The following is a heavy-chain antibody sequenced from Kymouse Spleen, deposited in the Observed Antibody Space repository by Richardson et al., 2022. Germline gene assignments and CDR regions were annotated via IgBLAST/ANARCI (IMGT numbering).Heavy chain of an antibody. CDR3: ARGGGIAAFSWFDP. CDR2: INHSGST. CDR1: GGSFSGYY. V-gene: IGHV4-34*01. D-gene: IGHD6-13*01,IGHD6-25*01. J-gene: IGHJ5*02. Sequence: QVQLQQWGAGLLKPSETLSLTCAVYGGSFSGYYWSWIRQPPGKGLEWIGEINHSGSTNYNPSLKSRVTISVDTSKNQFSLKLSSVTAADTAVYYCARGGGIAAFSWFDPWGQGTLVTVSS.